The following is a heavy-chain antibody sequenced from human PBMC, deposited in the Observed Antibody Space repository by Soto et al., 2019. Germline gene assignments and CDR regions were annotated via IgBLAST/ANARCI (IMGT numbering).Heavy chain of an antibody. CDR3: ARGIGWGALDFDY. Sequence: PSETLSLTCAVYGGSFSGYYWRWIRQPPGKGLEWIGEINHSGSTNYNPSLKSRVTISVDTSKNQFSLKLSSVTAADTAVYYCARGIGWGALDFDYWGQGTLVTSPQ. D-gene: IGHD6-19*01. CDR2: INHSGST. V-gene: IGHV4-34*01. CDR1: GGSFSGYY. J-gene: IGHJ4*02.